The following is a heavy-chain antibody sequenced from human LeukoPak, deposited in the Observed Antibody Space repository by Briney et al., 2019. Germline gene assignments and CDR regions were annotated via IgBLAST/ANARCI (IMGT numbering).Heavy chain of an antibody. D-gene: IGHD3-16*02. V-gene: IGHV1-46*01. CDR3: ALSVSHFDY. CDR2: INPSGGST. Sequence: ASVKVSCKAPGYTFTSYYLHWVRQAPGQGLEWMGIINPSGGSTGYAQKFQGRVTMTRDTSTSTVYMELSSLRSEDTAVYYCALSVSHFDYWGQGTLVTVSS. CDR1: GYTFTSYY. J-gene: IGHJ4*02.